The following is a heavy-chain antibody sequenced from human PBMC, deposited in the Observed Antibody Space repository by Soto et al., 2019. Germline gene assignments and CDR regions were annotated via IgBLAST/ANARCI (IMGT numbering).Heavy chain of an antibody. V-gene: IGHV4-39*07. J-gene: IGHJ4*02. D-gene: IGHD6-25*01. CDR1: GGSISSSGYY. Sequence: SETLSLTCTVSGGSISSSGYYWSWIRQPPGKGLEWIGSTHYSGSTHYNPSLKSRVTISVDTSKSQVSLKLSSVTAADTAVYYCAERYGGYVGDFDYWGQGILVTVS. CDR3: AERYGGYVGDFDY. CDR2: THYSGST.